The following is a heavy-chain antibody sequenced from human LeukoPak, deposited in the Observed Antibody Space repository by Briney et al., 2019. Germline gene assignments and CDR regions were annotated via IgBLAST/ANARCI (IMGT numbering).Heavy chain of an antibody. V-gene: IGHV3-30*14. J-gene: IGHJ4*02. CDR1: GFTFSSYA. CDR3: ARERDRGRTSPYFDS. Sequence: GRSLRLSCAASGFTFSSYAMHWVRQAPGKGLEWVAVISYDGSNKYYADSVKGRFTISRDNSKNTLYLQMNSLRAEDTAVYYCARERDRGRTSPYFDSWGQGTLVPVSS. CDR2: ISYDGSNK. D-gene: IGHD3-16*01.